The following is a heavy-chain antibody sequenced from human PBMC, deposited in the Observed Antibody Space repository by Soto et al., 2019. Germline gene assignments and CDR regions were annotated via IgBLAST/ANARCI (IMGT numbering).Heavy chain of an antibody. CDR3: ATWRTYSGSYCFDY. CDR1: GGTFKTYT. Sequence: QVQLVQSGAELKKPGSSVNVSCAASGGTFKTYTINWVRQAPGQGLEWIGQIIPMYDSANYAQRFQGRVTMSADKSTNIAYMELSGLRSEDTALYYCATWRTYSGSYCFDYRGQGTLVSVSS. CDR2: IIPMYDSA. J-gene: IGHJ4*02. D-gene: IGHD1-26*01. V-gene: IGHV1-69*06.